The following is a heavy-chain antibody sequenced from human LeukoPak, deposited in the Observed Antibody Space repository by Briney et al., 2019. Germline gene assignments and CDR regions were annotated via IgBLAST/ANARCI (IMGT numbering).Heavy chain of an antibody. Sequence: SETLSLTCAVYGGSFSGYYWSWIRQPPGKGLEWIGEINHSGSTNYNPSLKSRVTISVDTSKNQFSLKLSSVTAADTAVYYCARVWPGYCYGLGFYWFDPWGQGTLVTVSS. V-gene: IGHV4-34*01. CDR3: ARVWPGYCYGLGFYWFDP. D-gene: IGHD5-18*01. J-gene: IGHJ5*02. CDR1: GGSFSGYY. CDR2: INHSGST.